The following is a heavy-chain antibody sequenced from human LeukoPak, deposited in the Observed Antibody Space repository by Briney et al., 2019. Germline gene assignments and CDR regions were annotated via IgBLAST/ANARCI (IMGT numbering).Heavy chain of an antibody. CDR2: INTDGSIT. Sequence: GGSLRLSCAASGFTFNDYWIHWVRQAPWKGLVWVSRINTDGSITNYADSVKGRFSISRDNAKNTLYLQMSSLRAEDTAVYYCARDRGPRTGFMVREAYDYWGQGTLVTVSS. CDR3: ARDRGPRTGFMVREAYDY. D-gene: IGHD3-10*01. V-gene: IGHV3-74*01. CDR1: GFTFNDYW. J-gene: IGHJ4*02.